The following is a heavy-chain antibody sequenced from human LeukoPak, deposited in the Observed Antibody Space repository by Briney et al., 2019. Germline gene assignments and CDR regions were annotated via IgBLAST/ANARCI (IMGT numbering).Heavy chain of an antibody. CDR1: GYTFTGYY. V-gene: IGHV1-2*02. CDR3: ARTDIVVVPSAKGFDY. Sequence: GASVKASCKASGYTFTGYYMHWVRQAPGQGLEWMGWINPNSGGTNYAQKFQGRVTMIRDTSITTAYMELSRLRSDDTAVYYCARTDIVVVPSAKGFDYWGQGTLVTVSS. J-gene: IGHJ4*02. D-gene: IGHD2-2*01. CDR2: INPNSGGT.